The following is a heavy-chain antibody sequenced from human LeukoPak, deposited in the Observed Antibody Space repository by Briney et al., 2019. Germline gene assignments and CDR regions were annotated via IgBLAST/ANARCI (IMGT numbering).Heavy chain of an antibody. D-gene: IGHD1-26*01. CDR3: ARGSGSYYGRTFFDY. CDR2: IYYSGST. V-gene: IGHV4-39*07. J-gene: IGHJ4*02. Sequence: SETLSLTCTVSGGSISSSSYYWGWIRQPPGKGLEWIGSIYYSGSTYYNPSLKSRVTISVDTSKNQFSLRLSSVTAADTAVYYCARGSGSYYGRTFFDYRGQGTLVTVSS. CDR1: GGSISSSSYY.